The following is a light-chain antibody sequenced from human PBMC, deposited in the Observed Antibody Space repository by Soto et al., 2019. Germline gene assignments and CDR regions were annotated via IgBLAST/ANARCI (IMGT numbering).Light chain of an antibody. Sequence: DIQMTQYPSTLSASLGDRVTITCRASQSISTWLAWYQQKPGKAXKLLISKASSLQNGVPSRFSGSGSGTDFTLPISSLQPEDFATYYCQQYNPYSPWTFGQGTKVDIK. J-gene: IGKJ1*01. CDR1: QSISTW. CDR2: KAS. CDR3: QQYNPYSPWT. V-gene: IGKV1-5*03.